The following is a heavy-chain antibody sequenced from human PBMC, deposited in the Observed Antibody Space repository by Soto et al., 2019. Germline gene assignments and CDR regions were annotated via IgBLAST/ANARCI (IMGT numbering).Heavy chain of an antibody. CDR2: IYYSGST. CDR1: GGSISSSSYY. J-gene: IGHJ3*02. D-gene: IGHD1-1*01. V-gene: IGHV4-39*01. Sequence: QLQLQESGPGLVKPSETLSLTCTVSGGSISSSSYYWGWIRQPPGKGLEWIGSIYYSGSTYYNPSLKRRVTISVDTSKKQFSLKLSSVTAADTAVYYCARQHWNHPSGVFDIWGQGTMVTVSS. CDR3: ARQHWNHPSGVFDI.